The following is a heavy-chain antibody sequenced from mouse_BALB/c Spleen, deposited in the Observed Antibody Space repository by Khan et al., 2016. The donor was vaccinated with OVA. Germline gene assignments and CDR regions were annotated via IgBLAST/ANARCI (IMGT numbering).Heavy chain of an antibody. Sequence: QVQLKESGPGLVAPSQSLSITCTVSGFSLTNYGVNWVRQPPGKGLEWLGVIWSDGSTNYPSALISRLSISKDNSKSQVCLKLNSLQTDDTATYYCVKFDGIFYVMDYWGQGTSVTVSS. J-gene: IGHJ4*01. CDR1: GFSLTNYG. CDR3: VKFDGIFYVMDY. D-gene: IGHD2-3*01. V-gene: IGHV2-3*01. CDR2: IWSDGST.